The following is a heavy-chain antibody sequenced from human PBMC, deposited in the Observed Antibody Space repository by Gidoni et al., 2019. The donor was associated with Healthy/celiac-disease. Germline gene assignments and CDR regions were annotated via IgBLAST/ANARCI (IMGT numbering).Heavy chain of an antibody. CDR3: AKDREAAAGGDFDY. D-gene: IGHD6-13*01. J-gene: IGHJ4*02. CDR1: GFTFRSYA. CDR2: ISGSGGST. V-gene: IGHV3-23*01. Sequence: VQLLESGGGLVQPGGSLMLSCSASGFTFRSYAMSGVRQDPGKGLDWVSAISGSGGSTYYADAVKGRFTISRDNSKNTLYLQMNSLRAEDTAVYYCAKDREAAAGGDFDYWGQGTLVTVSS.